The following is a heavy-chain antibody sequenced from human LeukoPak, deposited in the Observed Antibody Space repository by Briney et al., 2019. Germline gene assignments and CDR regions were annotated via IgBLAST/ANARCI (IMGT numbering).Heavy chain of an antibody. V-gene: IGHV3-30*18. Sequence: GRSLRLSCAASGLSFRSYGMHWVRQAPGKGLEWVAVISSDEINEYYADSVKGRFTISRDNSKNTLYLQINSLRGEDTAVYYCAKGESITSAWFDSWGQGTLVTVSS. CDR1: GLSFRSYG. CDR3: AKGESITSAWFDS. D-gene: IGHD5-24*01. J-gene: IGHJ5*01. CDR2: ISSDEINE.